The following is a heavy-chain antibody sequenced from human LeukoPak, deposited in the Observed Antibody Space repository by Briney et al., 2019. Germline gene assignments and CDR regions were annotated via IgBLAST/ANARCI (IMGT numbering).Heavy chain of an antibody. J-gene: IGHJ4*02. CDR1: GGSISSGGYY. V-gene: IGHV4-61*08. D-gene: IGHD4-17*01. Sequence: SETLSLTCTVSGGSISSGGYYWSWIRQHPGKGPEWIGYIYYSGSTNYNPSLKSRVTISVDTSKNQFSLKLSSVTAADTAVYYCARLGNYGDYSFDYWGQGTLVTVSS. CDR3: ARLGNYGDYSFDY. CDR2: IYYSGST.